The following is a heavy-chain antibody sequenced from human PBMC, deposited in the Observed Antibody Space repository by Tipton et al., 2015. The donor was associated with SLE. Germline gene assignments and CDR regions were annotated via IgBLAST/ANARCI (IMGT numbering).Heavy chain of an antibody. D-gene: IGHD2-15*01. Sequence: SLRLSCAASGFNFGAYWMHWVRQAPGKGPVWISRTNQDGAIRSYEDSVKGRFIISRDNSKSTLYLQMNNVRVEDTALYYCTRGIDPGSSRISDYWGQGTMVSVSS. CDR2: TNQDGAIR. V-gene: IGHV3-74*01. J-gene: IGHJ4*02. CDR1: GFNFGAYW. CDR3: TRGIDPGSSRISDY.